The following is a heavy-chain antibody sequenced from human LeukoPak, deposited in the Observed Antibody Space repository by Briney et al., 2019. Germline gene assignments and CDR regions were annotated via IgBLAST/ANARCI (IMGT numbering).Heavy chain of an antibody. CDR3: ARDNAAAGFTGAFDI. V-gene: IGHV3-30-3*01. CDR1: GFTFSSYA. CDR2: ISYDGSNK. D-gene: IGHD6-13*01. Sequence: GGSLRLSCAASGFTFSSYAMHWVRQAPGKGLEWVAVISYDGSNKYYADSVKGRFTISRDNSKNTLYLQMNSLRAEDTAVYYCARDNAAAGFTGAFDIWGQGTMVTVSS. J-gene: IGHJ3*02.